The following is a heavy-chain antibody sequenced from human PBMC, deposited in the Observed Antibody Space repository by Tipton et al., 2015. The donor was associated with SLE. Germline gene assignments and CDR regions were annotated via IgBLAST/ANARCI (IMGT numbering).Heavy chain of an antibody. V-gene: IGHV4-34*01. CDR1: GGSFSGYY. Sequence: TLSLTCAVYGGSFSGYYWSWIRQPPGKGLEWIGEINHSGSTNYNPSLKSRLTILVDTSKNQFSLKLSSVTAADTVAYYCARGKGRNWGWGWFDPWGQGILVTVSS. D-gene: IGHD7-27*01. CDR2: INHSGST. J-gene: IGHJ5*02. CDR3: ARGKGRNWGWGWFDP.